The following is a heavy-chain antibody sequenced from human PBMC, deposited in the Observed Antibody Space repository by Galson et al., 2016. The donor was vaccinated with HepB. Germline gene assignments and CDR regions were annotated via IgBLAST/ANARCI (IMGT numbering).Heavy chain of an antibody. V-gene: IGHV3-30*19. CDR1: GFTFSRYG. Sequence: SLRLSCAASGFTFSRYGMHWVRQAPGKGLEWVAVISYDGGVKQYADSVKGRFTVSRDNSKNTLFLQMNSRRVEDTAVYYCAKLDCGRDCPRDDWGQGTLVTVSS. CDR2: ISYDGGVK. D-gene: IGHD2-21*02. J-gene: IGHJ4*02. CDR3: AKLDCGRDCPRDD.